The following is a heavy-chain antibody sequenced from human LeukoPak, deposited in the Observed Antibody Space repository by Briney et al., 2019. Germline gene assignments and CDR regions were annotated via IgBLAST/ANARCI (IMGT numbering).Heavy chain of an antibody. V-gene: IGHV3-11*04. J-gene: IGHJ5*02. CDR3: ARDSLSAGWFDP. CDR1: GFTFSNHA. CDR2: ISSSGSTI. D-gene: IGHD6-13*01. Sequence: GGSLRLSCLTSGFTFSNHAMTWVRQAPGKGLEWVSYISSSGSTIYYADSVKGRFTISRDNAKNSLYLQINSLRAEDTAVYYCARDSLSAGWFDPWGQGTLVTVSS.